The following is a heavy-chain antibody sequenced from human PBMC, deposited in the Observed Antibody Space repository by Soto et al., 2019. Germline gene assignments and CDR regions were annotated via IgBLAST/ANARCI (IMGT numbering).Heavy chain of an antibody. CDR3: ARGYCSSTSCLYYYYYYGMDV. V-gene: IGHV1-18*01. CDR1: GYTFTSYG. J-gene: IGHJ6*02. D-gene: IGHD2-2*01. Sequence: GASVKVSCKASGYTFTSYGISWVRQAPGQGLEWMGWISAYNGNTNYAQKLQGRVTMTTDTSTSTAYMELRGLRSDDTAVYYCARGYCSSTSCLYYYYYYGMDVWGQGTTVTVSS. CDR2: ISAYNGNT.